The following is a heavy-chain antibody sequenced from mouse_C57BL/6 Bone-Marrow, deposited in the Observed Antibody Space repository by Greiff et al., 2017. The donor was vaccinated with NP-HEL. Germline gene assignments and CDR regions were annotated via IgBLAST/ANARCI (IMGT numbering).Heavy chain of an antibody. CDR2: INPNYGTT. J-gene: IGHJ4*01. V-gene: IGHV1-39*01. D-gene: IGHD1-1*01. Sequence: EVQLQQSGPELVKPGASVKISCKASGYSFTDYNMNWVKQSNGKSLEWIGVINPNYGTTSYNQKFKGKATLTVDQSSSTAYMQLNSLTSEDSAVYYGAREGFITTVVGYYAMDYWGQGTSVTVSS. CDR1: GYSFTDYN. CDR3: AREGFITTVVGYYAMDY.